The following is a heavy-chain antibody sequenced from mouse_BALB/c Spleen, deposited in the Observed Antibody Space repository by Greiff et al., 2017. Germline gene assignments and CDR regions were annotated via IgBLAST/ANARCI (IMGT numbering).Heavy chain of an antibody. CDR2: ISYDGSN. Sequence: DVQLQESGPGLVKPSQSLSLTCSVTGYSITSGYYWNWIRQFPGNKLEWMGYISYDGSNNYNPSLKNRISITRDTSKNQFFLKLNSVTTEDTATYYCARGDGNYPYYFDYWGQGTTLTVSS. CDR3: ARGDGNYPYYFDY. CDR1: GYSITSGYY. J-gene: IGHJ2*01. V-gene: IGHV3-6*02. D-gene: IGHD2-1*01.